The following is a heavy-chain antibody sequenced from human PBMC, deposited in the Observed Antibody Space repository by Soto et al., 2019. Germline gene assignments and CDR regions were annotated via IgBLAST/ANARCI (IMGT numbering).Heavy chain of an antibody. J-gene: IGHJ4*02. CDR2: MSHDGSNK. Sequence: QVQLVESGGGVVQPGRSLRLSCAASGFTFRNYAMHWVRQAPGKGLEWVAVMSHDGSNKNYVDSVKGRFTISRDNSKNTLDLQMNSLRAEDTAVYYCAKAELQWGWHFDYWGQGTLVTVSS. D-gene: IGHD1-26*01. V-gene: IGHV3-30*18. CDR1: GFTFRNYA. CDR3: AKAELQWGWHFDY.